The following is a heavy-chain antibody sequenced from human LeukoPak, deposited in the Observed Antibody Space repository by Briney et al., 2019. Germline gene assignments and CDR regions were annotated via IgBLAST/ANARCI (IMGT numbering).Heavy chain of an antibody. J-gene: IGHJ3*02. D-gene: IGHD3-9*01. CDR2: MYYSGST. CDR1: GGSFSGYY. Sequence: SETLSLTCAVYGGSFSGYYWGWIRQPPGKGLEWIGSMYYSGSTYYNPSLKSRVTISVDTSKNQFSLKLRSVTAADTAVYYCARLKSRLAPFDIWGQGTMVTVSS. V-gene: IGHV4-39*01. CDR3: ARLKSRLAPFDI.